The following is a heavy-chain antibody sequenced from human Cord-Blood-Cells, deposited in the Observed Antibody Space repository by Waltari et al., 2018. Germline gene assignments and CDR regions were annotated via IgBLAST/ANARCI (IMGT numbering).Heavy chain of an antibody. CDR3: AKDGNYYDFWSGYYTNGYFDL. CDR2: ISGRGCST. CDR1: GFTFSSYA. D-gene: IGHD3-3*01. V-gene: IGHV3-23*01. J-gene: IGHJ2*01. Sequence: EVQLLESGGGLVQPGGSLRLSCAASGFTFSSYAMSWVRQAPGKGLEWVSAISGRGCSTYYAYSVKGRFTISRDNAKNTLYLQMNSLRAEDTAVYYCAKDGNYYDFWSGYYTNGYFDLWGRGTLVTVSS.